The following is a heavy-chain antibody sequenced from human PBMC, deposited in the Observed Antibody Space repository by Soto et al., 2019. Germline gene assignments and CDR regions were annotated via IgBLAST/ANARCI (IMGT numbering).Heavy chain of an antibody. V-gene: IGHV4-39*01. CDR2: MYYSGST. D-gene: IGHD2-2*01. J-gene: IGHJ4*02. CDR3: ARLGSSSFVKY. CDR1: GGSISSGSYY. Sequence: QLQLQESGPGLVKPSETLSLTCTVSGGSISSGSYYWAWIRQPPGKGLEWIGSMYYSGSTDYSPSLKSXXTXSXXTSKNQCSLKLSAVTAADTAVYYCARLGSSSFVKYWGQGTLVTVSS.